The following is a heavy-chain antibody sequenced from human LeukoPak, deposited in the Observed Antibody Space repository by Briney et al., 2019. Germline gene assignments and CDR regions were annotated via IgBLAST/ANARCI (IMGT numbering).Heavy chain of an antibody. CDR2: IWYDGSNK. CDR3: ARDATKQISGSLPRVVYYYYYMDV. CDR1: GFTFSSYG. J-gene: IGHJ6*03. D-gene: IGHD1-26*01. Sequence: GGSLRLSCAASGFTFSSYGMHWVRQAPGKGLEWVAVIWYDGSNKYYADSVKGRFTISRDNSKNTLYLQMNSLRAEDTSVYYCARDATKQISGSLPRVVYYYYYMDVWGKGNTVTVSS. V-gene: IGHV3-33*01.